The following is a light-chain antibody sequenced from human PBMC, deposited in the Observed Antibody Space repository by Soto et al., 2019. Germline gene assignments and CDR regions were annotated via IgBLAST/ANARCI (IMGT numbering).Light chain of an antibody. CDR2: EAR. Sequence: AGTQAPAVPGYPGRSVARPVAGTSTCLGSYNRDYWYQQPPGPPPQLIIYEARTRPSAVHDRFSGSKSGNTASLTISELQAAAEADYYCSVYTSENSYVFGTGTKVTV. CDR1: STCLGSYNR. CDR3: SVYTSENSYV. J-gene: IGLJ1*01. V-gene: IGLV2-18*01.